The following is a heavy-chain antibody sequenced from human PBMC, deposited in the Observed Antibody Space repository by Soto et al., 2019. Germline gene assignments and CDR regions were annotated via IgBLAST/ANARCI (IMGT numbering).Heavy chain of an antibody. D-gene: IGHD3-9*01. CDR3: ARDKDWAFDY. CDR1: GFTFSSYS. Sequence: EVQLVESGGGLVQPGGSLRLSCVASGFTFSSYSMVWVRQAPGKGLEWISYIFVTSTTIYYADSVKGRFTVSRDNTQNSWFLLMNSLRAEDTAIYYCARDKDWAFDYWGQGTLVTVPS. V-gene: IGHV3-48*04. J-gene: IGHJ4*02. CDR2: IFVTSTTI.